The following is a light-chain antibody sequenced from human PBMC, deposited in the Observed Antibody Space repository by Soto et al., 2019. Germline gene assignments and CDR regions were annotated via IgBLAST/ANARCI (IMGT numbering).Light chain of an antibody. CDR2: STT. J-gene: IGLJ2*01. CDR1: TGAVTSGDY. Sequence: QAVVTQEPSLTVSPGGTVTLTCASSTGAVTSGDYPNWFQQKPGQAPRSLVHSTTNTHSWTPARFSGSLLGGKAALTLSGVQPEDDADYCCLLYSCGVLVFGGGTKLTVL. CDR3: LLYSCGVLV. V-gene: IGLV7-43*01.